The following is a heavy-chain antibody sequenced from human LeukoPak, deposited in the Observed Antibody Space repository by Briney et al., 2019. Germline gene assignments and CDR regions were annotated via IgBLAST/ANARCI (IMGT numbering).Heavy chain of an antibody. D-gene: IGHD2-2*01. CDR2: IIPILGIA. J-gene: IGHJ4*02. CDR3: ATYCSSANCYIWGYYFDS. V-gene: IGHV1-69*04. Sequence: ASVKVSCKASGGTFSSYAISWVRQAPGQGLEWMGRIIPILGIANYAQKFQGRVTITADESTSTAYMELSSLRSEDTAMYYCATYCSSANCYIWGYYFDSWGQGTLVTVSS. CDR1: GGTFSSYA.